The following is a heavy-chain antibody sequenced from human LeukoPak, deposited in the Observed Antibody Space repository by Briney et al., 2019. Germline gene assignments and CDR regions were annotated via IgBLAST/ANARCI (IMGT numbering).Heavy chain of an antibody. D-gene: IGHD1-20*01. CDR1: GYTFTRYG. CDR2: IGAYNGNT. Sequence: ASVKVSCKASGYTFTRYGISWVRQAPGQGLEWMGRIGAYNGNTNYAQNLQGRVTMTTDISTSTAYMELRSLRSDDTAIYYCARDRYNWNDRAAVDYWGQGTLVTVSS. J-gene: IGHJ4*02. CDR3: ARDRYNWNDRAAVDY. V-gene: IGHV1-18*01.